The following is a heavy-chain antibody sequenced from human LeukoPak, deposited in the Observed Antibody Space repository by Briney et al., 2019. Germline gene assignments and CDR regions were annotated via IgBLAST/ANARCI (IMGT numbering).Heavy chain of an antibody. J-gene: IGHJ5*02. D-gene: IGHD3-10*01. CDR3: ARVLSLFGSGSYHSNWFDP. Sequence: KTSETLSLTCTVSGYSISSGYYWGWIRQPPGKGLEWIRSIYHSGSTYYNPSLKSRVTISVDTSKNQFSLKLSSVTAADTAVYYCARVLSLFGSGSYHSNWFDPWGQGTLVTVSS. V-gene: IGHV4-38-2*02. CDR2: IYHSGST. CDR1: GYSISSGYY.